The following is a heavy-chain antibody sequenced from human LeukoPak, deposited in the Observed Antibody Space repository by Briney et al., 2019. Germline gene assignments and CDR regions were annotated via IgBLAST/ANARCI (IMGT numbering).Heavy chain of an antibody. CDR2: INTDGRST. CDR3: ASDGSYYYDSSGYYTDY. CDR1: GFTFSNYW. D-gene: IGHD3-22*01. Sequence: PGGSLRLSCTTSGFTFSNYWMHWVRQPPGKGLVWVSRINTDGRSTNYAGSVKGRFTISRDNAKNTLYLQMNSLRAEDTAVYYCASDGSYYYDSSGYYTDYWGQGTLATVSS. J-gene: IGHJ4*02. V-gene: IGHV3-74*01.